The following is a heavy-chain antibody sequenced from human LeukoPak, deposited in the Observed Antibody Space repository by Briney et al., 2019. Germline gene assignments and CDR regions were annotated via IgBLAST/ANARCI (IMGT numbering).Heavy chain of an antibody. D-gene: IGHD6-13*01. CDR2: IYSGGTT. CDR1: GFTVSGNY. V-gene: IGHV3-53*01. J-gene: IGHJ3*02. Sequence: GGSLRLSCAVSGFTVSGNYMSWVRQAPGKGLEWVSLIYSGGTTYYADSVKGRFTISRDNSKNTLYLQMNSLRAEDTAVYYCARSTYSSSWYGYAFDIWGQGTMVTVSS. CDR3: ARSTYSSSWYGYAFDI.